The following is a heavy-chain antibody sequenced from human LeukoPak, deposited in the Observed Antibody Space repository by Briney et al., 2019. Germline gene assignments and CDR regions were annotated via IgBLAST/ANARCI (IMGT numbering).Heavy chain of an antibody. Sequence: GASVKVSCKASGYTFTGYYMHWVRQAPGQGLEWMGWINPNSGGTNYAQKFQGRVTMTRDTSISTAYMELSRLRSDGTAVYYCAIVGEYSSSSLDYWGQGTLVTVSS. CDR1: GYTFTGYY. V-gene: IGHV1-2*02. CDR3: AIVGEYSSSSLDY. J-gene: IGHJ4*02. CDR2: INPNSGGT. D-gene: IGHD6-6*01.